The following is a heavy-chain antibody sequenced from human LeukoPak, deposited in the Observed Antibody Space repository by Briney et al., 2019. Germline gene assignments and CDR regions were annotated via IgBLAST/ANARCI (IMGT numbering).Heavy chain of an antibody. D-gene: IGHD3-10*01. CDR2: VGGSGSST. V-gene: IGHV3-23*01. CDR3: AKAYGSGYYYAYFDN. CDR1: GFTFSGYA. J-gene: IGHJ4*02. Sequence: GGSLRLSCAASGFTFSGYAMNWVRQAPGKGLEWVSAVGGSGSSTYYADSVKGRFTISRDNSKNTLFLQMNSLTAEDTAMYYCAKAYGSGYYYAYFDNRGQGALVTVSS.